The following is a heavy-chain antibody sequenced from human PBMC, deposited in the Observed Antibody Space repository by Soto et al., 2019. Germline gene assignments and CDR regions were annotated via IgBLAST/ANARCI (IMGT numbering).Heavy chain of an antibody. Sequence: EVQLVESGGGLIQPGGSLRLSCAASGFTVSSNYMSWVRQAPGKGLEWVSVIYSGGSTYYADSVKGRFTISRDNSKNTLYLQMNSLRAEDTAVYYCARDFRVCGGDCPWYFDLWGRGTLVTVSS. CDR2: IYSGGST. V-gene: IGHV3-53*01. J-gene: IGHJ2*01. CDR3: ARDFRVCGGDCPWYFDL. CDR1: GFTVSSNY. D-gene: IGHD2-21*02.